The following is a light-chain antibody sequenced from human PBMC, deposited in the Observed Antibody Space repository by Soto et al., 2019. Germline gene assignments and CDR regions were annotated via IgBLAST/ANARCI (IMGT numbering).Light chain of an antibody. V-gene: IGLV2-14*01. CDR3: SSYTSSSTLVV. CDR2: EVS. J-gene: IGLJ2*01. Sequence: QSVLPQPASVSGSPGQSITISCTGTSSDVGGYNYVSWYQQHPGKAPKLMIYEVSNRPSGVSNRFSGSKSGNTASLTISGLQAEDEADYYCSSYTSSSTLVVFGGGTQLTV. CDR1: SSDVGGYNY.